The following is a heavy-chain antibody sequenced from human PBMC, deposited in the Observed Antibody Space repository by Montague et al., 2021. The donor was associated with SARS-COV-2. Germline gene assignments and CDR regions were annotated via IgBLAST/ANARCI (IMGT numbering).Heavy chain of an antibody. CDR2: IYHSGST. CDR1: GGSISSSNW. V-gene: IGHV4-4*02. D-gene: IGHD3-22*01. CDR3: AREPYYYDSSGYPCYYYYGMDV. J-gene: IGHJ6*02. Sequence: SETLSLTCAVSGGSISSSNWWSWVRQPPGKGLERIGEIYHSGSTNYNPSLKSRVTISVDKSKNQFSLKLSSATAADTAVYYCAREPYYYDSSGYPCYYYYGMDVWGQGTTVTVSS.